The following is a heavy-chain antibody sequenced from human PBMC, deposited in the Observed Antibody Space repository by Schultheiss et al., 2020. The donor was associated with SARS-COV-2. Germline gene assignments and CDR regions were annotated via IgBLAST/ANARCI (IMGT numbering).Heavy chain of an antibody. V-gene: IGHV4-61*01. CDR3: ARGPNKPRGADWFDP. CDR2: IYYSGST. Sequence: SETLSLTCTVSGVSVSSGTYYWSWIRQTPGKGLEWIGYIYYSGSTNYNPSLKSRVTISVDRSKNQFSLKLSSVTAADTAVYYCARGPNKPRGADWFDPWGQGTLVTVSS. D-gene: IGHD1-14*01. J-gene: IGHJ5*02. CDR1: GVSVSSGTYY.